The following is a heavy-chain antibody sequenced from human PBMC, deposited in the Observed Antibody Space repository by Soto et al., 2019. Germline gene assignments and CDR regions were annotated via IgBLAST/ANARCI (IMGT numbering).Heavy chain of an antibody. Sequence: ASVKVSCKASGGTFSSYAISWVRQAPGQGLEWMGGIIPIFGTANYAQKFQGRVTITADESTSTAYMELSSLRSEDTAVYYCAREGTYYYGSGSFRRVDGHWFDPWGQGTLVTVSS. V-gene: IGHV1-69*13. CDR2: IIPIFGTA. CDR1: GGTFSSYA. J-gene: IGHJ5*02. CDR3: AREGTYYYGSGSFRRVDGHWFDP. D-gene: IGHD3-10*01.